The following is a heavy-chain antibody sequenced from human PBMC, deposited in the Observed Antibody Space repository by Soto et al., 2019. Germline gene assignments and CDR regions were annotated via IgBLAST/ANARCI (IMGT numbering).Heavy chain of an antibody. CDR2: ISWDGGST. CDR3: AKDMLRFDYYDSSGLDY. J-gene: IGHJ4*02. V-gene: IGHV3-43*01. CDR1: EFTFDDYT. D-gene: IGHD3-22*01. Sequence: GGSLRLSCAASEFTFDDYTMHWVRQAPGKGLEWVSLISWDGGSTYYADSVKGRFTISRDNSKNSLYLQMNSLRTEDTALYYCAKDMLRFDYYDSSGLDYWGQGTLVTVSS.